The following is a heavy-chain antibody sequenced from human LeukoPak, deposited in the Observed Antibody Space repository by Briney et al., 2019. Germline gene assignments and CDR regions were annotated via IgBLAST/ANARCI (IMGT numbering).Heavy chain of an antibody. J-gene: IGHJ5*02. CDR3: ARDAQWLVHKWFDP. V-gene: IGHV3-48*01. Sequence: RGSLRLSCAASGFIFSDYNMNWVRQAPGKGLEWVSYISTSSTIIYYADSVKGRFTVSRDNAKNSLFLQMNSLRAEDTAIYYCARDAQWLVHKWFDPWGQGTLVTVSS. D-gene: IGHD6-19*01. CDR1: GFIFSDYN. CDR2: ISTSSTII.